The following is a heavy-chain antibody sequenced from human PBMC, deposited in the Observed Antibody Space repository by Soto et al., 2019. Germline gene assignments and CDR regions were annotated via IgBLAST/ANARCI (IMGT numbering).Heavy chain of an antibody. CDR3: AGDPSHDSGYGNFDY. CDR1: GFTFSSYS. J-gene: IGHJ4*02. V-gene: IGHV3-21*01. Sequence: RLSCAASGFTFSSYSMNWVRQAPGKGLEWVSSISSSSSYIYYADSVKGRFTISRDNAKNSLYLQMNSLRAEDTAVYYCAGDPSHDSGYGNFDYWGQGTLVTVSS. CDR2: ISSSSSYI. D-gene: IGHD5-12*01.